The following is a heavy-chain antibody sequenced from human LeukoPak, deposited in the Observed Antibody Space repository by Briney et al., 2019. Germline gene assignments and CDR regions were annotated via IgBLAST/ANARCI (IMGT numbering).Heavy chain of an antibody. CDR1: GGSISSSSYY. CDR3: ARLEGGLDDFDY. J-gene: IGHJ4*02. Sequence: SETLSLTCTVSGGSISSSSYYWGWIRQPPGKGLEWIGSIYYSGSTYYNPSLKSRVTISVDTSKNQFSLKLSSVTAADTAVYYCARLEGGLDDFDYWGQGTLVTISS. CDR2: IYYSGST. V-gene: IGHV4-39*01. D-gene: IGHD6-19*01.